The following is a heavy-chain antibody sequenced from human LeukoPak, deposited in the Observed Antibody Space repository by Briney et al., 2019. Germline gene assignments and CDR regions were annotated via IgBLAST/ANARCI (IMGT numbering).Heavy chain of an antibody. D-gene: IGHD2-2*01. CDR3: TRQAIVVVPALDY. J-gene: IGHJ4*02. CDR1: GFTFSGSA. CDR2: IRSKANSYAT. V-gene: IGHV3-73*01. Sequence: PGGSLRLSCAASGFTFSGSAMHWVRQASGKGLEWVGRIRSKANSYATAYAASVKGRFTISRDDSKNTAYLQMNSLKTEDTAVYYCTRQAIVVVPALDYWGQGTLVTASS.